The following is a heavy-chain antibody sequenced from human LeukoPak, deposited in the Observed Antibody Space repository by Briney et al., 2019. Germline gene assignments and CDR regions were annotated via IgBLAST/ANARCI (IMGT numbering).Heavy chain of an antibody. D-gene: IGHD3-3*01. CDR3: ARGRARRITMFGVVPPSYYMDV. V-gene: IGHV4-34*01. J-gene: IGHJ6*03. CDR2: INHSGST. Sequence: SETLSLTCAVYGGSFRGYYWSWIRQPPRKELDWIGEINHSGSTNYNPSLKSRVTISVDTSKNQFSLKLSSVTAADMAVYYCARGRARRITMFGVVPPSYYMDVWGKGTTVTVSS. CDR1: GGSFRGYY.